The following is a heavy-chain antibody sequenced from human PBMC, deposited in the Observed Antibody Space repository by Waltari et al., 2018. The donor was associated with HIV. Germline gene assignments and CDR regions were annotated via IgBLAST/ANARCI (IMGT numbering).Heavy chain of an antibody. V-gene: IGHV1-3*01. J-gene: IGHJ6*02. CDR2: INAGNGNT. CDR3: AREGYCSSTSCSGYYGMDV. D-gene: IGHD2-2*01. Sequence: QVQLVQSGAEVKKPGASVKVSCKASGSTFTSYAMHWVRQAPGQRPEWMGWINAGNGNTKYSQKFQGRVTITRDTSASTAYMELSSLRSEDTAVYYCAREGYCSSTSCSGYYGMDVWGQGTTVTVSS. CDR1: GSTFTSYA.